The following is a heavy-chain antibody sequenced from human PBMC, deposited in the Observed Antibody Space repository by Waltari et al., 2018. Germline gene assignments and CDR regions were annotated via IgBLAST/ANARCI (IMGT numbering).Heavy chain of an antibody. Sequence: QLQLQESGPGLVKPSETLSLTCAVSGYSISSGYYWGWIRQPPGKGLEWIGSIYHSGRTYYNPSLKSRVTISVDTSKNQFSLNLKSVTATDTAVYYCARDNVLAQRGAFDMWGQGTMVIVSS. J-gene: IGHJ3*02. V-gene: IGHV4-38-2*02. CDR1: GYSISSGYY. CDR3: ARDNVLAQRGAFDM. CDR2: IYHSGRT. D-gene: IGHD2-8*01.